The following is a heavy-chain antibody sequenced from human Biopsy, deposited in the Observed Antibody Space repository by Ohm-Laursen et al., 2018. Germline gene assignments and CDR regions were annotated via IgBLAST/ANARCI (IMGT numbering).Heavy chain of an antibody. Sequence: GPTFTDAWMSWVRQAPGKGLEWVANIKQDGSEKYSVDSVKGRFTISRDNAKNSLYLQMNSLRAEDTAVYYCVRGSEFEGSNWPVDYWGQGTLVTVSS. CDR2: IKQDGSEK. J-gene: IGHJ4*02. V-gene: IGHV3-7*01. CDR3: VRGSEFEGSNWPVDY. D-gene: IGHD6-13*01. CDR1: GPTFTDAW.